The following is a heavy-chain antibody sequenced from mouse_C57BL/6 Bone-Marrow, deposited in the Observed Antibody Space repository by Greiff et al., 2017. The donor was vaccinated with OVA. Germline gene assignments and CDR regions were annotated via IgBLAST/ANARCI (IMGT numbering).Heavy chain of an antibody. D-gene: IGHD3-1*01. CDR3: ARSGLFAY. V-gene: IGHV1-54*01. J-gene: IGHJ3*01. Sequence: QVQLKESGAELVRPGTSVKVSCKASGYAFTNYLIEWVKQRPGQGLEWIGVINPGSGGTNYNEKFKGKATLTADKSSSTAYMQLSSLTSEDSAVYFCARSGLFAYWGQGTLVTVSA. CDR2: INPGSGGT. CDR1: GYAFTNYL.